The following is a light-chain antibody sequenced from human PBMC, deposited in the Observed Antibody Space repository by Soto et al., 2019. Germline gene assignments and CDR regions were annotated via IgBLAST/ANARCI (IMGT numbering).Light chain of an antibody. V-gene: IGLV2-14*01. CDR2: DVS. CDR3: SSYTSSSIYVV. J-gene: IGLJ2*01. CDR1: SSDVGGYNY. Sequence: QSALTQPASVSGSPGQSMTISCTGTSSDVGGYNYVSWYQQHPGKAPKLMIYDVSNRPSGVSNRFSGSKSGNTASLTISGLQAEDEADYYCSSYTSSSIYVVFGGGTKLTVL.